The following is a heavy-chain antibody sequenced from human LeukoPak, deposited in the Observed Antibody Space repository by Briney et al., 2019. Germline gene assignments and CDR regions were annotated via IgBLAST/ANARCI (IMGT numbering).Heavy chain of an antibody. D-gene: IGHD3-22*01. Sequence: GGSLRLSCAASGFTFSSYSMNWVRQAPGKGLEWVSSISSSSYIYYADSVRGRFTISRDNAKNSLYLQMNSLRAEDTAVYYCARDLGSSTTMIVIWSEGGFDYWGQGTLVTVSS. CDR2: ISSSSYI. J-gene: IGHJ4*02. CDR3: ARDLGSSTTMIVIWSEGGFDY. CDR1: GFTFSSYS. V-gene: IGHV3-21*01.